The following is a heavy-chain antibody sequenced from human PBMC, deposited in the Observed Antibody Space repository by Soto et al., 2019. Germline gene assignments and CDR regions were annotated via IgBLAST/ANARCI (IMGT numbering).Heavy chain of an antibody. CDR3: ATSYGSGYRAFDY. V-gene: IGHV1-69*02. Sequence: QVQLVQSGAEVKRPGYSVKVSCKASGDTFAFHSINWVRQAPGLGLEWMGRINPILIMSNYAQRVQGRVTMTADKPTSKAYMVLSSLRSEDTAIYYCATSYGSGYRAFDYWGQGALVTVSS. J-gene: IGHJ4*02. D-gene: IGHD3-10*01. CDR2: INPILIMS. CDR1: GDTFAFHS.